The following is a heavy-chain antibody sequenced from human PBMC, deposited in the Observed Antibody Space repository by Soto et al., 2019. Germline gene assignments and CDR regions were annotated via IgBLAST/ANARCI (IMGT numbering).Heavy chain of an antibody. J-gene: IGHJ5*01. Sequence: PSQTLSLTCALSGDSVSTNSAAWSWIRQSPSRGLEWLGRTFYRSKWYNDYAGSMQSRVSINPDTSKNQVSLQLNSVTAEDTAVYYCARKSALVLAGYWADSWGQGTLVTVSS. CDR3: ARKSALVLAGYWADS. V-gene: IGHV6-1*01. D-gene: IGHD3-9*01. CDR1: GDSVSTNSAA. CDR2: TFYRSKWYN.